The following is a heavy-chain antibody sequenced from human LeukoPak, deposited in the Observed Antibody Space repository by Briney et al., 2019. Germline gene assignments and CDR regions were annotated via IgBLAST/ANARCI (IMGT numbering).Heavy chain of an antibody. Sequence: GESLRLSCAASGFTFTTYWMSWVRQLPGKGLEWVANINQDGTEKYYVDSVKGRFTISRDNAKNSLYLQMNSLRAEDTAVYYCAREGYGDLDYWGQGTLVTVSS. V-gene: IGHV3-7*01. CDR3: AREGYGDLDY. D-gene: IGHD4-17*01. J-gene: IGHJ4*02. CDR2: INQDGTEK. CDR1: GFTFTTYW.